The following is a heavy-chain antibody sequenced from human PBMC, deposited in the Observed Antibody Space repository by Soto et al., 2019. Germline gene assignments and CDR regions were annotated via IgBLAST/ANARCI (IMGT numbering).Heavy chain of an antibody. CDR1: GGSSSKGCYY. Sequence: TSASLSVTGPVSGGSSSKGCYYEHWICKYPGKGLEWIGYIYYSGSTYYNPSLKSRVTISVDTSKNQFSLKLSSVTAADTAVYYCAMTLAWDGATGNSFDPWGQGPLVTVSS. CDR2: IYYSGST. D-gene: IGHD2-15*01. J-gene: IGHJ5*02. V-gene: IGHV4-31*03. CDR3: AMTLAWDGATGNSFDP.